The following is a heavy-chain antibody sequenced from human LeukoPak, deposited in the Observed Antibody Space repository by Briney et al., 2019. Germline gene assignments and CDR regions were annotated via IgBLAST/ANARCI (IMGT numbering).Heavy chain of an antibody. CDR2: ISAKNGNT. CDR3: ANTYALGNYYKGGFDP. CDR1: GYTFTNYG. J-gene: IGHJ5*02. V-gene: IGHV1-18*01. Sequence: ASVKVSCKASGYTFTNYGVSWLRQAPGQGLEWMGWISAKNGNTNYAVDLQGRVTMTTDTSTNTAYMELRSLRSDDTAVYYCANTYALGNYYKGGFDPWGQGTLVTVSS. D-gene: IGHD3-10*01.